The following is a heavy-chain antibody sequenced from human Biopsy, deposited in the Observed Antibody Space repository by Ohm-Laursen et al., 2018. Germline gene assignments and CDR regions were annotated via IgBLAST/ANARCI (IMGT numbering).Heavy chain of an antibody. CDR1: GFTFSTYG. CDR3: ARDER. V-gene: IGHV3-7*01. Sequence: SLRLSCAASGFTFSTYGLNWVRQAPGKGLEWVANINPDGSVKYFADSVKGRFTISRDNAENSMYLQMSSLTVDDTAVYYCARDERWGQGTLVTVSS. D-gene: IGHD5-24*01. J-gene: IGHJ4*02. CDR2: INPDGSVK.